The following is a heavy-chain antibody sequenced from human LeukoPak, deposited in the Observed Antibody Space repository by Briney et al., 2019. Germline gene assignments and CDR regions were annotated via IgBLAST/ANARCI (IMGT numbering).Heavy chain of an antibody. Sequence: PGTSLRLSCAASGFTFSSDAMHWVRQAPGKGLEWVAIILSDGRKKYYADSVKGRFTISRDNSKNTLYLQMNSLRAEDTALYYCAKDRRNSWTTDYWGQGTLVTVSS. CDR1: GFTFSSDA. D-gene: IGHD6-13*01. CDR2: ILSDGRKK. V-gene: IGHV3-30*18. CDR3: AKDRRNSWTTDY. J-gene: IGHJ4*02.